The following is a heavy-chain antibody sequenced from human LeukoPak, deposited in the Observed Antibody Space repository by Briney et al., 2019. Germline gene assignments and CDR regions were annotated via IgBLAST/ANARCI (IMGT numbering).Heavy chain of an antibody. J-gene: IGHJ5*02. CDR3: ARDATLWWSWIHRGIWFDP. V-gene: IGHV1-18*01. CDR2: ISAYNGNT. Sequence: GASVKVSCKASGYTFTSYGISWVRQAPGQGLEWMGWISAYNGNTNYAQKLQGRVTMTTDTSTSTAYMELRSLRSDDTAVYYCARDATLWWSWIHRGIWFDPWGQGTLVTVSS. D-gene: IGHD2-21*01. CDR1: GYTFTSYG.